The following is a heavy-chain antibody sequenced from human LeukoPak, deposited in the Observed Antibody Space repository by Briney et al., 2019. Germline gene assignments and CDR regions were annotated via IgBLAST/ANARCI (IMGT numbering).Heavy chain of an antibody. Sequence: SETLSLTCTVSGGSISSYYWSWIRQPPGKGLEWIGYIYYSGSTNYNPSLKSRVTISVDTSKNQFSLKLSSVTAADTAVYYCARARVDWFDPWGQGTLVTVSS. CDR2: IYYSGST. J-gene: IGHJ5*02. CDR1: GGSISSYY. CDR3: ARARVDWFDP. V-gene: IGHV4-59*08.